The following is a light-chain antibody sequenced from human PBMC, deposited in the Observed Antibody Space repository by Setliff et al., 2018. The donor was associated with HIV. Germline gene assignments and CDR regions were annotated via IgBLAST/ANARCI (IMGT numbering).Light chain of an antibody. CDR3: QSYDNSLSSYV. Sequence: QSVLTQPPSASGSPGQPVTISCTGTSGDVGGYNYVSWYQQHPGKAPKLMIYEVSKRPSGVPDRFSGSKSGNTASLTVSGLQAEDEADYYCQSYDNSLSSYVFGTGTKVTVL. CDR1: SGDVGGYNY. CDR2: EVS. V-gene: IGLV2-8*01. J-gene: IGLJ1*01.